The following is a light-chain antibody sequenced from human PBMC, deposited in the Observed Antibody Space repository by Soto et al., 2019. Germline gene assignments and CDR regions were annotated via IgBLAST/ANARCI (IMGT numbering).Light chain of an antibody. CDR2: GAS. CDR1: QSISNH. V-gene: IGKV3-15*01. CDR3: QQYSGWPYT. J-gene: IGKJ2*01. Sequence: EIVMTQSPANLAVSPGERATLSCRASQSISNHLTWYQQKPGQPPRLLIYGASTRATGIPARFSGSGSGTEFTLTISDLHSEDFAVYYCQQYSGWPYTFGQGTKLEIK.